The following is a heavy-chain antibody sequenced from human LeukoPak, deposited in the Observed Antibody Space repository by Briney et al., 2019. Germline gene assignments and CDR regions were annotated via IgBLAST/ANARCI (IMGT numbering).Heavy chain of an antibody. D-gene: IGHD2-2*02. Sequence: SETLSLTCAVYGGSFSGYYWSWIRQPPGKGLEWIGEINHSGSTNYNPSLKSRVTISVDTSKNQFSLKLSSVTAADTAVYYCARIQLGYCSSTSCYNLPGVRFDPWGQGALVTVSS. J-gene: IGHJ5*02. V-gene: IGHV4-34*01. CDR2: INHSGST. CDR1: GGSFSGYY. CDR3: ARIQLGYCSSTSCYNLPGVRFDP.